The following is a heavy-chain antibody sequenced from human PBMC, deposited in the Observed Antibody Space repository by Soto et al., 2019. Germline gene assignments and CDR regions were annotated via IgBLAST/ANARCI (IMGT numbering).Heavy chain of an antibody. CDR1: IFPLRRYA. CDR2: ISGSGGST. V-gene: IGHV3-23*01. D-gene: IGHD1-26*01. Sequence: ARSMRIFWASSIFPLRRYAMSWFRPAPGKGLEWVSAISGSGGSTYYADSVKGRFTISRDNAKNSLYLQMNSLRAEDTAVYYCARDLGGNDPHAFDIWGQGTMVTVSS. CDR3: ARDLGGNDPHAFDI. J-gene: IGHJ3*02.